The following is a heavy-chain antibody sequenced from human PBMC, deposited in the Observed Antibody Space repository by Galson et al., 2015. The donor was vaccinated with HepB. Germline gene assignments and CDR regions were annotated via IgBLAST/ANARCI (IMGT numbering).Heavy chain of an antibody. Sequence: SVKVSCKASGGTFSSYAISWVRQAPGQGLEWMGGIIPIFGTANYAQKFQGRVTITADKSTSTAYMELSSLRSEDTAVYYCARDYYDSSGRAFDIWGQGTMVTVSS. D-gene: IGHD3-22*01. CDR2: IIPIFGTA. CDR3: ARDYYDSSGRAFDI. CDR1: GGTFSSYA. V-gene: IGHV1-69*06. J-gene: IGHJ3*02.